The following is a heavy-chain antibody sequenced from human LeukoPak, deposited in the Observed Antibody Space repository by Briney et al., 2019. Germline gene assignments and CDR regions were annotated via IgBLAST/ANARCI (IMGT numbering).Heavy chain of an antibody. D-gene: IGHD6-19*01. Sequence: GGSLRLSCEASGFTLSGSAVHWVRQASGKGLEWVGRIRSKANLYATAYPASVKGRFTISRDDSKNTAYLQTNSLRTEDTAVYYCARLADGSGWLDFDYWGQGTLVTVSS. V-gene: IGHV3-73*01. J-gene: IGHJ4*02. CDR2: IRSKANLYAT. CDR3: ARLADGSGWLDFDY. CDR1: GFTLSGSA.